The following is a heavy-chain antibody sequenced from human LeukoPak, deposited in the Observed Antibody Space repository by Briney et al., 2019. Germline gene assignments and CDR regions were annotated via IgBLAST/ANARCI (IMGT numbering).Heavy chain of an antibody. CDR3: AKVGRVYWLGLVQD. V-gene: IGHV3-30*18. CDR1: GFTFSSYG. Sequence: GGSLRLSCAASGFTFSSYGMHWVGQAPGKGLEWVAVISYDGSNKYYADSVKGRFTISRDNSKNTLYLQMNSLRAEDTAVYYCAKVGRVYWLGLVQDWGQGTLVTVSS. D-gene: IGHD2-8*02. CDR2: ISYDGSNK. J-gene: IGHJ4*02.